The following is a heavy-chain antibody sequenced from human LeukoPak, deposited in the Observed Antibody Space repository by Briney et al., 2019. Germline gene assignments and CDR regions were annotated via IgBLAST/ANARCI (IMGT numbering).Heavy chain of an antibody. Sequence: GGSLTLSCAASGFTFSSYSMNWVRHAPGKGLEWVSSINSSSSYRYYADSVKGRFTISRDNAKNSLYLQMNSLRAEDTAVYYCARDLRLLRHCSSTSCSGGSSPDYWGQGTLVTVSS. CDR1: GFTFSSYS. J-gene: IGHJ4*02. CDR3: ARDLRLLRHCSSTSCSGGSSPDY. CDR2: INSSSSYR. V-gene: IGHV3-21*01. D-gene: IGHD2-2*01.